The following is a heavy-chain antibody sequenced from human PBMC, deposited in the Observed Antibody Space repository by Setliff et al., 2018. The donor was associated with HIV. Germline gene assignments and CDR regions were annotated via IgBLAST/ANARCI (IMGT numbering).Heavy chain of an antibody. CDR3: ARQMTIPGVAVTPVDY. CDR2: IYYSGHA. CDR1: GGSIRGTSFY. J-gene: IGHJ4*02. V-gene: IGHV4-39*01. Sequence: PSETLSLTCSASGGSIRGTSFYWGWIRQPPGKGLEWIANIYYSGHAYYNPSLESRVSISVDTSKNQFSLKMTSVTAADTAVYYCARQMTIPGVAVTPVDYWGQGALVTVSS. D-gene: IGHD3-3*01.